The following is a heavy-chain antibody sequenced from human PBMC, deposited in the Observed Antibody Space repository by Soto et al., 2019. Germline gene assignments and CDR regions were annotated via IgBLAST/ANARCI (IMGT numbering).Heavy chain of an antibody. V-gene: IGHV1-46*01. CDR2: INPSGGST. CDR1: GYTFTSYY. Sequence: GASVKVSCKASGYTFTSYYMHWVRQAPGQGLEWMGIINPSGGSTSYAQKFQARVTMTRDTSTSTVYMELSSLRSEDTAVYYCATGSADIVVVTAAIRPPAPQRYYYGMDVWRQGTPATVSS. J-gene: IGHJ6*02. D-gene: IGHD2-2*02. CDR3: ATGSADIVVVTAAIRPPAPQRYYYGMDV.